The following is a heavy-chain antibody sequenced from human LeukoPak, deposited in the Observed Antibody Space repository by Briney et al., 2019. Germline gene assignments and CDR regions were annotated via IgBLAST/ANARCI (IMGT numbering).Heavy chain of an antibody. CDR3: ARDREADVLDY. V-gene: IGHV3-21*01. D-gene: IGHD3-10*02. Sequence: GGSLRLSCAASGFTFSSYSMNWVRQAPGKGLEWVSSISSSSSYIYYADSVRGRFTISRDNAKNSLYLQMNSLRAEDTAVYYCARDREADVLDYWGQGTLVTVSS. CDR1: GFTFSSYS. CDR2: ISSSSSYI. J-gene: IGHJ4*02.